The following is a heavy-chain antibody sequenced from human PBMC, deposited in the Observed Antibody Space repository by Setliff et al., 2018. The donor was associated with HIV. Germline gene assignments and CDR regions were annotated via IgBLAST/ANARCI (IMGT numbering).Heavy chain of an antibody. D-gene: IGHD2-8*01. CDR1: GFAFNDYY. V-gene: IGHV3-7*03. CDR3: ARGLERTNALFGVLSIWLDS. J-gene: IGHJ5*01. CDR2: INEDGSKK. Sequence: GGSLRLSCVSSGFAFNDYYMTWVRQAPGKGLEWVATINEDGSKKYYGASVKGRFTVSRDNAKKSLYLQMNSLRAEDTAVYFCARGLERTNALFGVLSIWLDSWGQGTLVTVPS.